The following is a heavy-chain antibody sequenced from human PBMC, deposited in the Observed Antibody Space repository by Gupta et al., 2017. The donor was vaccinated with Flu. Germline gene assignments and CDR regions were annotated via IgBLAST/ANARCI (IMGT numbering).Heavy chain of an antibody. D-gene: IGHD2-2*02. Sequence: MHWVRQAPGQGLEWMGRINPNSGGTNYAQKFQGRVTMTRDTAISTAYMELSRLRSDDTAVYYCARDNCSSTSCYTVGRFDPWGQGTLVTVSA. CDR3: ARDNCSSTSCYTVGRFDP. CDR2: INPNSGGT. J-gene: IGHJ5*02. V-gene: IGHV1-2*06.